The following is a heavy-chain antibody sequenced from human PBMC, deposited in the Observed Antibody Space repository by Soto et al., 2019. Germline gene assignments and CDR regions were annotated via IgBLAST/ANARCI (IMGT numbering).Heavy chain of an antibody. D-gene: IGHD7-27*01. V-gene: IGHV4-30-4*01. CDR2: IHYRGST. Sequence: QVQLQQSGPGLVKPSQTLSLTCTVSSGSIISADYYWSWVRQPPGKGLEWIGYIHYRGSTYYNPSLKSRVSLSVDTSNSQFSLQLISATAADTAVYYCASTNWAYAFDSWGQGTLVTVSS. J-gene: IGHJ3*01. CDR1: SGSIISADYY. CDR3: ASTNWAYAFDS.